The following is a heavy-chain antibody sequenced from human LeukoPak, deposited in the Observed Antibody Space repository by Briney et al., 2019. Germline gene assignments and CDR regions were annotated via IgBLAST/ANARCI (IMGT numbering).Heavy chain of an antibody. V-gene: IGHV3-7*01. J-gene: IGHJ4*02. D-gene: IGHD5-18*01. Sequence: GGSLRLSCAASGFTFKGYWMSWVRQAPGKGLEWVANIQQDGSEKKYVDSVKGRFTISRDNAKNSLYLQMDSLRAEDTAVYYCVRLRYTYGKNFDCWGQGTLVAVSS. CDR2: IQQDGSEK. CDR3: VRLRYTYGKNFDC. CDR1: GFTFKGYW.